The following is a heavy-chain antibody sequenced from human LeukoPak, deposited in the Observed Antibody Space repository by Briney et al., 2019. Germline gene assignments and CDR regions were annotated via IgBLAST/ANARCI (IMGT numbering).Heavy chain of an antibody. CDR1: GFSVSNYY. V-gene: IGHV3-66*01. J-gene: IGHJ4*02. D-gene: IGHD2-21*02. CDR2: MYTGGGR. Sequence: GGSLRLSCAASGFSVSNYYMSWVRQPPEKGLEWVSVMYTGGGRYYGDSVKGRFTISRDNSKNTVLLQMNSLRVEDTALYYCTRGQSYCGADCYSDWGQGTLVTVSS. CDR3: TRGQSYCGADCYSD.